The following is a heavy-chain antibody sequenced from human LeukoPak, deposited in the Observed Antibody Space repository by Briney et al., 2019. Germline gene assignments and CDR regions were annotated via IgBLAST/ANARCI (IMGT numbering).Heavy chain of an antibody. J-gene: IGHJ4*02. V-gene: IGHV3-7*03. Sequence: GGSLRLSCAASGFTFSSYWMSWVRQAPGKGLGWVANIKQDGSEKYYVDSVKGRFTISRDNAKNSLYLQMNSLRAEDTALYYCARGRSYSSGWYRAGYYFDYWGQGTLVTVSS. CDR1: GFTFSSYW. D-gene: IGHD6-19*01. CDR3: ARGRSYSSGWYRAGYYFDY. CDR2: IKQDGSEK.